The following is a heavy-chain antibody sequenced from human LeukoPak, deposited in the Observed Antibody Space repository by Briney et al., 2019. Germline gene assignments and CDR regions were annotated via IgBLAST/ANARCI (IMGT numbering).Heavy chain of an antibody. Sequence: PSETLSLTCAVYGGSFSGYYWSWIRQPPGKGLEWIGYIYYSGSTNYNPSLKSRVTISVDTSKNQFSLKLSSVTAADTAVYYCARRGYCSSTSCYGPLDYWGQGTLVTVSS. CDR1: GGSFSGYY. CDR2: IYYSGST. J-gene: IGHJ4*02. D-gene: IGHD2-2*03. CDR3: ARRGYCSSTSCYGPLDY. V-gene: IGHV4-59*08.